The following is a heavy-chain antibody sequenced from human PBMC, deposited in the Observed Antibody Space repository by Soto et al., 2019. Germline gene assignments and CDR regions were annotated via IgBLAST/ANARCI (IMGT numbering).Heavy chain of an antibody. CDR3: ARDPTNYCSGGSCSGAAFDI. CDR1: GFTFSSYS. Sequence: GGSLRLSCAASGFTFSSYSMNWVRQAPGKGLEWVSSISSSSSYIYYADSVKGRFTISRDNAKNSLYLQMNSLRAEDTAVYYCARDPTNYCSGGSCSGAAFDIWGQGTMVTVSS. V-gene: IGHV3-21*01. D-gene: IGHD2-15*01. J-gene: IGHJ3*02. CDR2: ISSSSSYI.